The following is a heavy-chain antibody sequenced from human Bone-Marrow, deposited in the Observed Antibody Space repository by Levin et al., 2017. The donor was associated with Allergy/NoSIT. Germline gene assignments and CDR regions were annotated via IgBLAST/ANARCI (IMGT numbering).Heavy chain of an antibody. CDR1: GFTFSMYS. J-gene: IGHJ4*02. V-gene: IGHV3-48*02. D-gene: IGHD3-10*01. CDR3: ARNADGELDY. CDR2: ISMSSTTI. Sequence: GGSLRLSCAASGFTFSMYSMNWVRQAPGKGLEWVSYISMSSTTIYYANSVKGRFTISRDNAKNSLYLQMNSLRDEDTAMYYCARNADGELDYWGQGILVTVSS.